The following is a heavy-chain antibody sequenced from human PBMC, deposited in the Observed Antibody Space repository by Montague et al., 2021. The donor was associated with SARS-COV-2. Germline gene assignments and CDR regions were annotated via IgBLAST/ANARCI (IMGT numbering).Heavy chain of an antibody. Sequence: SETLSLTCTVFGYSISSGYFWAWLRQPPGKGLKWIGSIYHAGYXXXNPXXXSRVSISIDTSRNQISLRVTDVAAADTAVYYCARAPCVGDCNSLAIWFDPWGQGTLVSVSS. J-gene: IGHJ5*02. CDR3: ARAPCVGDCNSLAIWFDP. D-gene: IGHD2-21*02. CDR1: GYSISSGYF. CDR2: IYHAGYX. V-gene: IGHV4-38-2*02.